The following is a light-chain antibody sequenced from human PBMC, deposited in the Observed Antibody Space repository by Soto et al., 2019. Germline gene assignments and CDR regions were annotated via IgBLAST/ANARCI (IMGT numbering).Light chain of an antibody. V-gene: IGKV2-28*01. Sequence: DIVMTQSPLSLPVTPGEPASISCRSSQSLLHSNGYNYLDWYLQKPGQSPQLLIYLGSNRASGVPDRFRGRGLGTDFTLKISRVEAEDVGVYYCMQALQTPLTFGGGTKVEIK. CDR2: LGS. CDR3: MQALQTPLT. J-gene: IGKJ4*01. CDR1: QSLLHSNGYNY.